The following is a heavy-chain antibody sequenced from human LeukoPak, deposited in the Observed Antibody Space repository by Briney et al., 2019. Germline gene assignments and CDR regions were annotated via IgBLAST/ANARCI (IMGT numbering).Heavy chain of an antibody. Sequence: GGSLRLSCAASGFTFSTSWMSWVRQAPGKGLEWVANIKQDESEKYYVDSVKGRFTIPRDNAKNSLYLQMNNLRAEDTAVYYCARGFPVPNWFDPWGQGTRVTVSS. V-gene: IGHV3-7*03. CDR3: ARGFPVPNWFDP. CDR1: GFTFSTSW. D-gene: IGHD2-8*01. J-gene: IGHJ5*02. CDR2: IKQDESEK.